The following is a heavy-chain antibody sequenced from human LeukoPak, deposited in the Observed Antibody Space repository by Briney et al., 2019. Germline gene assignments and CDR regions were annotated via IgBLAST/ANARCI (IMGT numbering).Heavy chain of an antibody. J-gene: IGHJ3*02. Sequence: GGSPRLSCAASGFTFSNYAMSWVRQAPGKGLEWFSTISGSGSSTYYADSVKGRFTISRDNSRSTLYLQMDSLRAEDSAVYYCAKDPPRGSGDAFDIWGQGTGVTVSS. V-gene: IGHV3-23*01. CDR3: AKDPPRGSGDAFDI. CDR1: GFTFSNYA. CDR2: ISGSGSST. D-gene: IGHD2-15*01.